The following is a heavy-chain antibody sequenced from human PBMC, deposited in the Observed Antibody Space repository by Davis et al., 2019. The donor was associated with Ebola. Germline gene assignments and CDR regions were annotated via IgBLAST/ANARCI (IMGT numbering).Heavy chain of an antibody. CDR1: GFTFSSYA. J-gene: IGHJ4*02. Sequence: GESLKTSCAAPGFTFSSYAMSWVRQAPGKGLEWVSAISGSGGSTYYADSVKGRFTISRDNSKTTLYLQMNSLRAEDTAVYYCARGRWLQFSHYFDYWGQGTLVTVSS. V-gene: IGHV3-23*01. D-gene: IGHD5-24*01. CDR2: ISGSGGST. CDR3: ARGRWLQFSHYFDY.